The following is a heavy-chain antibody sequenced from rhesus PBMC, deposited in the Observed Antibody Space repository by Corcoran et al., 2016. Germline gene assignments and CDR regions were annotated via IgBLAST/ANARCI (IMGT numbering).Heavy chain of an antibody. CDR2: IYWDDDK. J-gene: IGHJ4*01. CDR1: GFSLPTSGMG. V-gene: IGHV2-174*01. Sequence: QVTLKASGPALVKPTQTLTLTCTFSGFSLPTSGMGVGWIRQPPGKALEWLALIYWDDDKRYSTSLKSRLTISKDTSKNQVVLTMTNMDPVDTATYYCARRLGGWSLFDYWGQGVLVTVSS. D-gene: IGHD2-39*02. CDR3: ARRLGGWSLFDY.